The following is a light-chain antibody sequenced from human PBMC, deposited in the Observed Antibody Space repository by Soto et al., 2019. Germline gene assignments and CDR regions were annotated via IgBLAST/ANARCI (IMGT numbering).Light chain of an antibody. CDR1: QSVSSN. CDR2: GAS. V-gene: IGKV3-15*01. J-gene: IGKJ2*01. CDR3: QQYNNWPPYT. Sequence: DTVMTQSPATLSVSPGERATLSCRASQSVSSNLAWYQQKPGQAPRLLIYGASTRATGIPARFSGSGSGTEFTLTISSLQSEDFAAYYCQQYNNWPPYTFGQGTKLEIE.